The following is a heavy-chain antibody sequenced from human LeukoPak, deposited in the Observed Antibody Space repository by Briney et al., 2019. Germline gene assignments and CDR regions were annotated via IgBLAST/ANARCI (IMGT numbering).Heavy chain of an antibody. CDR2: ITGSGDYT. CDR1: GYPFSSYS. J-gene: IGHJ4*02. Sequence: GGSLRLSCAASGYPFSSYSMSWVRQAPGKGLEWVSAITGSGDYTDYADSVKGRFTISRDNSKSTLFLQMNSLRVEDTAVYYCAKRSRDSSGWFDYWGQGTLVTVSS. D-gene: IGHD6-19*01. V-gene: IGHV3-23*01. CDR3: AKRSRDSSGWFDY.